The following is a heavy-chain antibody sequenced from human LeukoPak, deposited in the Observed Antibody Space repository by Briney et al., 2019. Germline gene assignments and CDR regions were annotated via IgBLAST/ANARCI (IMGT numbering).Heavy chain of an antibody. CDR2: ISGSGGGT. Sequence: PGGSLRLSCAASGITLSNYAISWVRQAPGKGLEWVAVISGSGGGTNYADSVKGRFTISRDNSGNTLYLQMNSLRAEDTAVYLCAKRGVVIRVILVGFHKEGYYFVSWGRGALVTVSS. CDR1: GITLSNYA. D-gene: IGHD3-10*01. CDR3: AKRGVVIRVILVGFHKEGYYFVS. V-gene: IGHV3-23*01. J-gene: IGHJ4*02.